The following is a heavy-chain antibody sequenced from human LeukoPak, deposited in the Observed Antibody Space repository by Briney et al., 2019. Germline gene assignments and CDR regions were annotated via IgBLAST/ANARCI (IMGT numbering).Heavy chain of an antibody. CDR3: AKGGLYYDGSLGWFDS. CDR2: ISGYDGST. V-gene: IGHV3-23*01. J-gene: IGHJ5*01. Sequence: PGGSLRLSCAASGFTFSTYAMKWVRQAPGKGLEWVAAISGYDGSTYYADSVKGRFAISRDISKSTLYLQMNSLRADDTAVYYCAKGGLYYDGSLGWFDSWGQGTPVTVSS. D-gene: IGHD3-22*01. CDR1: GFTFSTYA.